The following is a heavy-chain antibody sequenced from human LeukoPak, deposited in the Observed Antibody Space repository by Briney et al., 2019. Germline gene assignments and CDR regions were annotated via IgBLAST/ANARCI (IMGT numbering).Heavy chain of an antibody. CDR2: IKQDGSEK. CDR3: ARGSYRRPTDY. V-gene: IGHV3-7*01. Sequence: GGSLRLSCAASGFTFSSYWMSWVRQAPGKGLEGVANIKQDGSEKYYVDSVKGRFTISRDNAKNSLYLQMNSLRAEDTAVYYCARGSYRRPTDYWGQGTLVTVSS. D-gene: IGHD1-26*01. CDR1: GFTFSSYW. J-gene: IGHJ4*02.